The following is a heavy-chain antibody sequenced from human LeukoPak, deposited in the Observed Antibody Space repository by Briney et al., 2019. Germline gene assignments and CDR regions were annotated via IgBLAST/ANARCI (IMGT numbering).Heavy chain of an antibody. CDR2: THIGGDT. V-gene: IGHV4-61*02. J-gene: IGHJ6*03. D-gene: IGHD3-10*01. CDR1: GGSISSGSYY. Sequence: NPSETLSLTCTVSGGSISSGSYYWSWIRQPAGKGLEWIGRTHIGGDTNYNPSLKSRVTISVDSSQNQFSLKLSSVTAADTAVYYCARVPWSSGQPPYYYYYMDVWGKGTTVTISS. CDR3: ARVPWSSGQPPYYYYYMDV.